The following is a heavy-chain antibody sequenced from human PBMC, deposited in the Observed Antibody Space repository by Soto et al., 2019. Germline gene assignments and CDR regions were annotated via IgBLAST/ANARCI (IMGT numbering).Heavy chain of an antibody. Sequence: GGSLRLSCAASGFTFSSYGMHWVRQAPGKGLEWVAVISYDGSNKYYADSVKGRFTISRDNSKNTLYLQMNSLRAEDTAVYYCAKDLIIAAAGMGLFDYWGQGTLVTVSS. CDR2: ISYDGSNK. CDR3: AKDLIIAAAGMGLFDY. V-gene: IGHV3-30*18. J-gene: IGHJ4*02. D-gene: IGHD6-13*01. CDR1: GFTFSSYG.